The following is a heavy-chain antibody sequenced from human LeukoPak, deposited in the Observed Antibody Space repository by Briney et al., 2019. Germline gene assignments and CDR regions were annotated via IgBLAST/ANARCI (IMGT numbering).Heavy chain of an antibody. V-gene: IGHV4-34*01. CDR2: INHSGST. Sequence: SETLSLTCAVYGGSFSGYYWSWIRQPPGKGLEWIGEINHSGSTNYNPSLKSRVTISVDTSKNQFSLKLSSVTAADTAVYYCARGWVVPAAIFDYWGQGTLVTVCS. CDR1: GGSFSGYY. CDR3: ARGWVVPAAIFDY. J-gene: IGHJ4*02. D-gene: IGHD2-2*01.